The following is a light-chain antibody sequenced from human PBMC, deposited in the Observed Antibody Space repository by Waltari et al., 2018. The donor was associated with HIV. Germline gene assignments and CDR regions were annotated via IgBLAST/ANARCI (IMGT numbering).Light chain of an antibody. V-gene: IGLV2-14*01. CDR1: DLNDNEY. Sequence: QSALTQPASVSGSPGQSITISCDLNDNEYVYWYQRHPGKAPKVIIYEVTNRPSGLSNRFSGSKSGNTATLTISGLQPEDEADYFCTSYISGTSPVFGRGTRVTVL. J-gene: IGLJ2*01. CDR3: TSYISGTSPV. CDR2: EVT.